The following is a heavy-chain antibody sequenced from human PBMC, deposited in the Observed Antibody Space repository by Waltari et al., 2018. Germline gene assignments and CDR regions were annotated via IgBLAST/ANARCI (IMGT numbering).Heavy chain of an antibody. J-gene: IGHJ4*02. CDR1: GFTFSSYW. Sequence: EVQLVESGGGLVQPGGSLRLSCAASGFTFSSYWMHWVRQAPGKGLVWFLRINSDGGSTGYADSGKGRFTISRDNAKNTLYLQMNSLRAEDTAVYYCARDLDFRATVTTGDYWGQGTLVTVSS. CDR2: INSDGGST. D-gene: IGHD4-17*01. CDR3: ARDLDFRATVTTGDY. V-gene: IGHV3-74*01.